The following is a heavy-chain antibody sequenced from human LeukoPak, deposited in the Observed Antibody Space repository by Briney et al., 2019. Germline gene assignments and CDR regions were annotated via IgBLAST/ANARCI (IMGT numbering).Heavy chain of an antibody. V-gene: IGHV3-15*01. CDR1: GFTFSNAW. Sequence: GGSLRLSCAASGFTFSNAWMSWVRQAPGKGLEWVGRIKSKTDGWTTDYAAPVKGRFTISRDDSKNTLYLEMNSLKTEDTAVYYCTTGAVRYFDWLFEPPYYFDYWGQRTLVTVSS. CDR3: TTGAVRYFDWLFEPPYYFDY. D-gene: IGHD3-9*01. J-gene: IGHJ4*02. CDR2: IKSKTDGWTT.